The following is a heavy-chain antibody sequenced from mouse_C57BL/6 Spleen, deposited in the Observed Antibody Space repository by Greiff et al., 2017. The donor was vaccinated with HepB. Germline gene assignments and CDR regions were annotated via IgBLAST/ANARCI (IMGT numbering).Heavy chain of an antibody. CDR1: GFTFSSYA. CDR2: ISSGGDYI. CDR3: TRDYYGSSSYAMDY. D-gene: IGHD1-1*01. Sequence: EVQLQQSGEGLVKPGGSLKLSCAASGFTFSSYAMSWVRQTPEKRLEWVAYISSGGDYIYYADTVKGRFTISRDNARNTLYLQMSSLKSEDTAMYYCTRDYYGSSSYAMDYWGQGTSVTVSS. V-gene: IGHV5-9-1*02. J-gene: IGHJ4*01.